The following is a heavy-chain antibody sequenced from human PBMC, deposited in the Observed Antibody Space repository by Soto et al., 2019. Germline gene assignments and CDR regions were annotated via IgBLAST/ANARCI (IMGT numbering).Heavy chain of an antibody. Sequence: SLKVSCKASESTFSSYAISCGRQDPGQGLEWMGGIIPIFYTASYAQRFQGRLTITAYKSTSTAYMELSSLRSEDTAVYYCARDNDSGIYYYYGMDVWGQAATVTVSS. V-gene: IGHV1-69*06. D-gene: IGHD3-10*01. CDR2: IIPIFYTA. CDR1: ESTFSSYA. CDR3: ARDNDSGIYYYYGMDV. J-gene: IGHJ6*02.